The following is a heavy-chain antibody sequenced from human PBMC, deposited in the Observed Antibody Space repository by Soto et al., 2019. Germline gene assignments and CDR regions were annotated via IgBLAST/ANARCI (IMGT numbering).Heavy chain of an antibody. J-gene: IGHJ4*02. CDR2: ITTSGSDM. Sequence: PGGSLRLSCAGSGFPFSTYEMNWVRQAPGKGLEWIAHITTSGSDMNYADSVKGRFTISRDNSKSSVFLQMNSLRAEDTAVYYCARESEDLTSNFDYWGQGTLVTVSS. V-gene: IGHV3-48*03. CDR1: GFPFSTYE. CDR3: ARESEDLTSNFDY.